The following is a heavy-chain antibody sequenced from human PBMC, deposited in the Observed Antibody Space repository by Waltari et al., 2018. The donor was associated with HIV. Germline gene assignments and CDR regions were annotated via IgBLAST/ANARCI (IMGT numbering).Heavy chain of an antibody. CDR1: GVTFTYLT. J-gene: IGHJ3*02. Sequence: EVQLLESGGGLVQPGGSLRLSGAASGVTFTYLTMTWVRQAPRKGLEWVSSISGSGGRTYYADSVKGRFTFSRDNSKNTLYLQMNSLRAEDTAVYYCGADARGLDAFDIWGQGTMVTVSS. CDR2: ISGSGGRT. D-gene: IGHD3-10*01. V-gene: IGHV3-23*01. CDR3: GADARGLDAFDI.